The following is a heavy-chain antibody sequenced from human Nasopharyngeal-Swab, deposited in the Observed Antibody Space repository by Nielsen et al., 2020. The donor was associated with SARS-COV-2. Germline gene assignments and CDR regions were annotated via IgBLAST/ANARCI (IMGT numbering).Heavy chain of an antibody. V-gene: IGHV5-10-1*01. Sequence: VRQMPGKGLEWMGRIDPSDSYTNYSPSFQGHVTISADKSISTAYLQWSSLKASDTAMYYCATLTVGGNNWFDPWGQGTRVT. J-gene: IGHJ5*02. CDR2: IDPSDSYT. D-gene: IGHD4-23*01. CDR3: ATLTVGGNNWFDP.